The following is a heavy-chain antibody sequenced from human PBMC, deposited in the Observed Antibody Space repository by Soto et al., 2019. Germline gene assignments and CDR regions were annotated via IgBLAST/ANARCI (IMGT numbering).Heavy chain of an antibody. V-gene: IGHV1-3*01. D-gene: IGHD6-13*01. Sequence: QVQLVQSGAEVKKPGASVKVSCKASGYTFTSYAMHWVRQAPGQRLEWMGWINAGNGNTKYSQKFQGRVTITRDTSARTAYMELSSLRSEDTAVYYCARGGDSSSWYAFDYWGQGTLVTVSS. CDR1: GYTFTSYA. CDR3: ARGGDSSSWYAFDY. CDR2: INAGNGNT. J-gene: IGHJ4*02.